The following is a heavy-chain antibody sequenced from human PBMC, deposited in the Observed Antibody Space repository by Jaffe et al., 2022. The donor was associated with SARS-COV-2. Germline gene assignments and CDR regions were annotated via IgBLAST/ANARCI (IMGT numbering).Heavy chain of an antibody. Sequence: EVQLVESGGGLVQPGGSLRLSCAASGFTFSDHYMDWVRQAPGKGLEWVGRSRDKANSYTTEYAASVKDRFTISRDDSTNSLYLQMNSLKTEDTAVYYCGRGLSMYFVPGGVPWGQGILVTVFS. V-gene: IGHV3-72*01. CDR2: SRDKANSYTT. CDR1: GFTFSDHY. CDR3: GRGLSMYFVPGGVP. J-gene: IGHJ5*02. D-gene: IGHD2-8*02.